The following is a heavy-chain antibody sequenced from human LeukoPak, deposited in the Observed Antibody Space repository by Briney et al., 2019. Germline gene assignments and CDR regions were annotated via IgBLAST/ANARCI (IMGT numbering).Heavy chain of an antibody. J-gene: IGHJ3*02. Sequence: ASVKISCKVSGYTFTYYYMHWVQQAPGKGLEWMGLVDPEDGETIYAEKFQGRVTITADTSTDTAYMELSSLRSEDTAVYYCATKRFLEWSDAFDIWGQGTMVTVSS. CDR2: VDPEDGET. CDR1: GYTFTYYY. D-gene: IGHD3-3*01. CDR3: ATKRFLEWSDAFDI. V-gene: IGHV1-69-2*01.